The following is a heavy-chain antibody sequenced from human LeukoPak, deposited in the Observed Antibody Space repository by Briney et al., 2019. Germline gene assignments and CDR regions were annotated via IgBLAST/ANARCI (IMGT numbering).Heavy chain of an antibody. CDR2: INHSGST. J-gene: IGHJ4*02. CDR1: GGSFSGYY. V-gene: IGHV4-34*01. CDR3: ARSTAGTFDFDY. Sequence: PSETLSLTCAVYGGSFSGYYWSWIRQPPGKGMEWIGEINHSGSTNYNPSLKGRVTISVDTSKNQFSLKLSSVTAADTAVYYCARSTAGTFDFDYWGQGTLVTVSS. D-gene: IGHD6-19*01.